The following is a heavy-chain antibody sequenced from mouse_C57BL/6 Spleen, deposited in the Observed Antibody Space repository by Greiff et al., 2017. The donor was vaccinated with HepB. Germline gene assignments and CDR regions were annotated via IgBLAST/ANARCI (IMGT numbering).Heavy chain of an antibody. Sequence: VQLQQSGPELVKPGASVKISCKASGYAFSSSWMNWVKQRPGKGLEWIGRIYPGDGDTTYHGKFTGKATRTADKSSSTADMQLSSLTAEDSAVYFCARLDSSGVFDYWGQGTTLTVSS. J-gene: IGHJ2*01. D-gene: IGHD3-2*02. CDR2: IYPGDGDT. CDR1: GYAFSSSW. V-gene: IGHV1-82*01. CDR3: ARLDSSGVFDY.